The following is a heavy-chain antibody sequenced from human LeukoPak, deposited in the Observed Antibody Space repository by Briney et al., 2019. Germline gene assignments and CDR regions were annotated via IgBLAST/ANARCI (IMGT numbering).Heavy chain of an antibody. CDR2: IYYSGST. CDR1: GGSISSYY. J-gene: IGHJ4*02. Sequence: SETLSLTCTVSGGSISSYYWSWIRQPPGKGLEWIGYIYYSGSTNYNPSLKSRVTISVDTSKNQFSLKLSSVTAADTAVYYCARRIGNSGGGYFDYWGQGTLVTVSS. CDR3: ARRIGNSGGGYFDY. D-gene: IGHD4-23*01. V-gene: IGHV4-59*08.